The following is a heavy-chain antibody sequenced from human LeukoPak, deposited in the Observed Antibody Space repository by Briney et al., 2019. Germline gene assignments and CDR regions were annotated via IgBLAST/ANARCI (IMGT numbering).Heavy chain of an antibody. J-gene: IGHJ6*02. CDR2: ISGSDGST. CDR3: AKTPEYYDYVWGSTRPLYGMDV. Sequence: PGGSLRLSCAASGFTFSSYAMSWVRQAPGKGLEWVSAISGSDGSTYYADSVKGRFTISRDNSKNTLYLQMNSLRAEDTAVYYCAKTPEYYDYVWGSTRPLYGMDVWGQGTTVTVSS. V-gene: IGHV3-23*01. CDR1: GFTFSSYA. D-gene: IGHD3-16*01.